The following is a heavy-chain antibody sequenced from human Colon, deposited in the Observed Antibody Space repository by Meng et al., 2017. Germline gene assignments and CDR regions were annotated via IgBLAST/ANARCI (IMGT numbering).Heavy chain of an antibody. CDR1: GGSISGDGYY. J-gene: IGHJ5*02. D-gene: IGHD3-10*01. CDR2: VHDSGDT. Sequence: VQLPESGPGLVKPSHTLSLTCVVSGGSISGDGYYWSWIRPHPGKGLEWIGYVHDSGDTYYKSSLKSRITISIDTSENQFSLKLKSVTAADTAVYYRARDPSNRGAFFDPWGQGTLVTVSS. V-gene: IGHV4-31*11. CDR3: ARDPSNRGAFFDP.